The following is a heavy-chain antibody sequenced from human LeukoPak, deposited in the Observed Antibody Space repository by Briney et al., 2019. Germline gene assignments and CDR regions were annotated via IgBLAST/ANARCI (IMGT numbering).Heavy chain of an antibody. CDR2: IYYSGST. D-gene: IGHD2-21*01. CDR3: ARPHPYCGGDCYSFDY. CDR1: GYSITSGYY. J-gene: IGHJ4*02. V-gene: IGHV4-38-2*01. Sequence: PSETLSLTCGVSGYSITSGYYWAWIRQPPGKGLEWIGSIYYSGSTYYNPSLKSRVTISVDTSKNQFSLKLSSVTAADTAVYYCARPHPYCGGDCYSFDYWGQGTLVTVSS.